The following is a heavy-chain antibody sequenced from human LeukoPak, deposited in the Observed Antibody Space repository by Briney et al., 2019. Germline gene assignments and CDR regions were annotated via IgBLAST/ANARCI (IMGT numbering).Heavy chain of an antibody. Sequence: GGSLRLSCAASGFTFSNAWMSWVRQAPGKGLEWVGRIKSKTDDGTTDYAASVKGRFTISRDDSKNTLYLQMNSLRPEDTAVYYCARDPSSAPQSSHRADNRFDPWGQGTLVTVSS. V-gene: IGHV3-15*01. CDR1: GFTFSNAW. J-gene: IGHJ5*02. CDR2: IKSKTDDGTT. D-gene: IGHD6-19*01. CDR3: ARDPSSAPQSSHRADNRFDP.